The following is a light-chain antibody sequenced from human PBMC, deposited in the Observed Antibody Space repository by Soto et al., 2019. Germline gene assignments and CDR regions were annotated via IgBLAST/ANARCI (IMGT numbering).Light chain of an antibody. CDR3: QAYDTSLSGVV. CDR1: SSNIGADYD. V-gene: IGLV1-40*01. Sequence: QSVLTQPPSVSGAPGQRITISCTGSSSNIGADYDVHWYQQFPGTAPKLFIDGNIDRPSGVPDRFSASKSGTSASLAITGLQAEDEADYYCQAYDTSLSGVVFGTGTKVTVL. J-gene: IGLJ1*01. CDR2: GNI.